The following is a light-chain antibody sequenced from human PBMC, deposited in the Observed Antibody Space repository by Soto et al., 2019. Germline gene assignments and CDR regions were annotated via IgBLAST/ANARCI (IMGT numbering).Light chain of an antibody. CDR2: AAS. CDR3: LQEYGDSWT. Sequence: QMTQSPSSLSASVGEKIIITCRASRDVESDVSWYKQKPGHAPKLLIYAASNLYTGVPSRFSGSRSGTEFTLTIISLQPEEFASYYCLQEYGDSWTFGQGTKV. J-gene: IGKJ1*01. V-gene: IGKV1-6*01. CDR1: RDVESD.